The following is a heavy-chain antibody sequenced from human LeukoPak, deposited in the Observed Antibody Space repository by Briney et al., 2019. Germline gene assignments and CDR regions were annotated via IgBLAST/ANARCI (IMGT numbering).Heavy chain of an antibody. CDR2: ISSGSTI. V-gene: IGHV3-48*03. J-gene: IGHJ4*02. CDR3: ARESIAVAGAPFDY. D-gene: IGHD6-19*01. CDR1: GFTFSSYE. Sequence: GGSLRLSCAASGFTFSSYEMNWVRQAPGKGLEWVSYISSGSTIYDADSVKGRCTISGDNAKNSLYLQMNSLRAEDTAVYYCARESIAVAGAPFDYWGQGTLVTVSS.